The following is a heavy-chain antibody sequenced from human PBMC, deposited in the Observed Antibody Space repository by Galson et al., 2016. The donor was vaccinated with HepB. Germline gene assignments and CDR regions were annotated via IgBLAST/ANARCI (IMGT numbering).Heavy chain of an antibody. D-gene: IGHD4-23*01. V-gene: IGHV3-7*01. J-gene: IGHJ4*02. Sequence: SLRLSCAASGFTFSSNWMGWVRQSPGKGLEWVGNIKPDGSGKYYADSVKGRFTISRDNAKNSLYLQMNSLRAEDTAVYYCARAQTTVVTYIDYWGQGTLVTVSS. CDR2: IKPDGSGK. CDR1: GFTFSSNW. CDR3: ARAQTTVVTYIDY.